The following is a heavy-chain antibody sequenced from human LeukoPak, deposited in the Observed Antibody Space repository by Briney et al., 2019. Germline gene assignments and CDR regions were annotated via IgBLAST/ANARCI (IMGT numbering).Heavy chain of an antibody. CDR1: GFTFSSYG. Sequence: GGSLRLSCAASGFTFSSYGMHWVRQSPGRGLEWLSFISFDGSNEFYADSLKGRFTISRDNSKDTLYLQMDSLRAEDTALYYCAREEHDYVWGSYRYYYYYGIDVWGQGTTVTVSS. V-gene: IGHV3-30*03. D-gene: IGHD3-16*02. CDR3: AREEHDYVWGSYRYYYYYGIDV. CDR2: ISFDGSNE. J-gene: IGHJ6*02.